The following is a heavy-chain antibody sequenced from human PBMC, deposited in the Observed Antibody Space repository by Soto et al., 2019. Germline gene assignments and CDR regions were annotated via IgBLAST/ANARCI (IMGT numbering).Heavy chain of an antibody. CDR3: ARGDNLNYGSYPYLHYYAMDV. J-gene: IGHJ6*02. V-gene: IGHV3-13*01. Sequence: EVQLVESGGGLVQPGGSLRLSCAASGFIFSSYDVHWVRQAPGKGLEWGSVITTTGDTYYAASVKGRFTISRENAENSVYLQMNFLRAEDAAMYSWARGDNLNYGSYPYLHYYAMDVWGLVTTVTVSS. CDR2: ITTTGDT. D-gene: IGHD1-20*01. CDR1: GFIFSSYD.